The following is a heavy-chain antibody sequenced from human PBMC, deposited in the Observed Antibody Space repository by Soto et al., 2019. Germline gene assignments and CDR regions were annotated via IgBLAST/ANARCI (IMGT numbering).Heavy chain of an antibody. CDR3: VKVAGGGLFDY. Sequence: PSETLSLTCTVSRGSINNSYWTWIRQPPGKRLEWIGYIHYTGSTNYNPSLRGRVTMSVDTSKNQFSLKLTSVTAADTAVYYCVKVAGGGLFDYWGPGNLVTGSS. J-gene: IGHJ4*02. CDR1: RGSINNSY. V-gene: IGHV4-59*01. CDR2: IHYTGST. D-gene: IGHD2-15*01.